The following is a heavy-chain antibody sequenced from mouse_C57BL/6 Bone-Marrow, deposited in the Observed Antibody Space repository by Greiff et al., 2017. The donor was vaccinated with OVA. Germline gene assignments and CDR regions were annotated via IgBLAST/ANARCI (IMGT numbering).Heavy chain of an antibody. CDR1: GFNIKDDY. CDR3: TTGDYGFAY. CDR2: IDPENGDT. D-gene: IGHD1-1*01. J-gene: IGHJ3*01. V-gene: IGHV14-4*01. Sequence: EVQLQQSGAELVRPGASVKLSCTASGFNIKDDYMHWVKQRPEQGLEWIGWIDPENGDTEYASKFQGKATITADTSSNPAYLQLSSLTSEDTAVYYCTTGDYGFAYWGQGTLVTVSA.